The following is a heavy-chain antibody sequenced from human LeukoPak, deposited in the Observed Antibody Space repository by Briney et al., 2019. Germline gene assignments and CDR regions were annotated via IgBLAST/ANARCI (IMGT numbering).Heavy chain of an antibody. J-gene: IGHJ6*03. CDR3: TRSTYYYDSSGYSYYSYYYMDV. D-gene: IGHD3-22*01. CDR2: IYYSGGT. CDR1: GGSISSYY. Sequence: SETLSLTCTVAGGSISSYYRNWIRAPPEKGLWRIGYIYYSGGTNYNASLQSRVTLSVDTSKKQFSLILTSVTSADTTVHYFTRSTYYYDSSGYSYYSYYYMDVWGKGTTVTISS. V-gene: IGHV4-59*01.